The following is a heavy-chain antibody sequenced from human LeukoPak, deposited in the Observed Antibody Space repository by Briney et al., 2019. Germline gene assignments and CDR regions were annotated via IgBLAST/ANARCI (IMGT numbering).Heavy chain of an antibody. Sequence: GPSLRPSRAASAFSFSSYAISSVSQHAREGMGWVLTIKVGDGSTFYADSGKGRFTISRDNSKHKLYLQMNSLRAVDTAVYYCPKERSGGSGGGDRKDSWGQGALVTVSS. CDR1: AFSFSSYA. CDR3: PKERSGGSGGGDRKDS. V-gene: IGHV3-23*01. CDR2: IKVGDGST. J-gene: IGHJ4*02. D-gene: IGHD2-15*01.